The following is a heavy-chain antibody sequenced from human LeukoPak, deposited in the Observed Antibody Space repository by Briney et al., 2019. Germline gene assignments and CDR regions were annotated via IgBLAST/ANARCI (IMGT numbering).Heavy chain of an antibody. CDR3: ARDTHSSSWYADAFDI. V-gene: IGHV4-30-2*01. D-gene: IGHD6-13*01. Sequence: SETLSLTCTVSGGSISSGGYSWSWIRQPPGKGLEWIGYIYHSGSTYYNPSLKSRVTISVDRSKNQFSLKLSSVTAADTAVYYCARDTHSSSWYADAFDIWGQGTMVTVSS. J-gene: IGHJ3*02. CDR2: IYHSGST. CDR1: GGSISSGGYS.